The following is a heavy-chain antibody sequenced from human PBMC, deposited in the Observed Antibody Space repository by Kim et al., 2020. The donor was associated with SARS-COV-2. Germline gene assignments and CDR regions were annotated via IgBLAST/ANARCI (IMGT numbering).Heavy chain of an antibody. CDR2: VNSSGDT. V-gene: IGHV4-34*01. CDR1: GGSLRGVH. CDR3: ARRPDGLDV. J-gene: IGHJ3*01. Sequence: SETLSLTCAVYGGSLRGVHWNWIRQSPGRGLEWIGEVNSSGDTKYTASLQSRITISVDTSKNQFSLHLTSVIDSDTAIYYCARRPDGLDVWGQGTRVTVSS.